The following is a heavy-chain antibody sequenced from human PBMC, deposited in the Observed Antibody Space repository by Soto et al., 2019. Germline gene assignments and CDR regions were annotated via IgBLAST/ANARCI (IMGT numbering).Heavy chain of an antibody. CDR1: GFTLGDFG. Sequence: GGSLRLSCASSGFTLGDFGMSWVRQAPGKGLEWVAVISAGADATYYAASVKGRFTLSRDNSKNILYLQMNSLTVADTAVYYCAKKLTTYAVDPADYWGQGTQVTVSS. CDR2: ISAGADAT. D-gene: IGHD3-3*01. V-gene: IGHV3-23*01. J-gene: IGHJ4*02. CDR3: AKKLTTYAVDPADY.